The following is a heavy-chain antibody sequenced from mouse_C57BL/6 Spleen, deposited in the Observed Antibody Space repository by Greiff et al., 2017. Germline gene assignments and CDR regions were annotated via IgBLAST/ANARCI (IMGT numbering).Heavy chain of an antibody. J-gene: IGHJ2*01. CDR2: IDPETGGT. D-gene: IGHD1-1*01. CDR3: TRGVYYGSSYPYYFDY. CDR1: GYTFTDYE. Sequence: QVQLQQSGAELVRPGASVTLSCKASGYTFTDYEMHWVKQTPVHGLEWIGAIDPETGGTAYNQKFKGKAILTADKSSSPAYMELRSLTSEDSAVYYCTRGVYYGSSYPYYFDYWGQGTTLTVSS. V-gene: IGHV1-15*01.